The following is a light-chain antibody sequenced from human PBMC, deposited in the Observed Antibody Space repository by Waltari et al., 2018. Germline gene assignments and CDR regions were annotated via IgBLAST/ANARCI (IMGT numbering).Light chain of an antibody. CDR1: QSVHSH. CDR2: GAA. V-gene: IGKV3-15*01. J-gene: IGKJ1*01. Sequence: EIVMTQSPATLSVSPGERATLSCRASQSVHSHLAWYQQKPGQAPRLLIYGAATRATGIPARFSGSGSGTEFTLTISSLQSEDPAVYYCQQYNIWPPWTFGQGTKVEIK. CDR3: QQYNIWPPWT.